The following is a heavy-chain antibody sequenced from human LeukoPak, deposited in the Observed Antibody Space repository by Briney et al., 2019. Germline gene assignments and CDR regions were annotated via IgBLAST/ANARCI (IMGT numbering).Heavy chain of an antibody. Sequence: SETLSLTCTGSGGSISSYYWSWIRQPPGKGLEWIGHIHYSGSTNYNPSLKSRVTISVDTAKNQFSLKLSSVTAADTAVYYCASDSKGVAAIWNGFDSWGQGTLVTVSS. CDR1: GGSISSYY. CDR2: IHYSGST. CDR3: ASDSKGVAAIWNGFDS. D-gene: IGHD5-12*01. V-gene: IGHV4-59*01. J-gene: IGHJ5*01.